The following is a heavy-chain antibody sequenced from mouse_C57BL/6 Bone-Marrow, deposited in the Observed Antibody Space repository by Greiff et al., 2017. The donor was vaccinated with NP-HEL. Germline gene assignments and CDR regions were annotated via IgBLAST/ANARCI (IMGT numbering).Heavy chain of an antibody. J-gene: IGHJ3*01. D-gene: IGHD2-4*01. Sequence: VKLVESGPGLVAPPQRRSRPGRVSVFALTSYGVAWVRQPPGKGLEWLGVIWGGGSTPYNSALMSRLSISKDNSKSQVFLKMNSLQTDDTAMYYCAKHSGFDYDPWFAYWGQGTLVTVSA. V-gene: IGHV2-9*01. CDR1: VFALTSYG. CDR3: AKHSGFDYDPWFAY. CDR2: IWGGGST.